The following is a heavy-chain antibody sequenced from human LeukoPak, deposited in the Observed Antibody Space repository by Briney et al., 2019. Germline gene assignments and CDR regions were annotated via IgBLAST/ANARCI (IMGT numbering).Heavy chain of an antibody. CDR2: IIPIFGTA. V-gene: IGHV1-69*13. D-gene: IGHD6-19*01. Sequence: GASVKVSCKASGGTFSSYAISWVRQAPGQGLEWIGGIIPIFGTANYAQKFQGRVTITADESTSTAYMELSSLRSEDTAVYYCARERDSSGLTYAFDIWGQGTMVTVSS. J-gene: IGHJ3*02. CDR1: GGTFSSYA. CDR3: ARERDSSGLTYAFDI.